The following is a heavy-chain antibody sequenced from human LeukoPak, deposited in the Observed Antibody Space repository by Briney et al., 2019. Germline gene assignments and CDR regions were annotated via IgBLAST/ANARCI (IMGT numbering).Heavy chain of an antibody. D-gene: IGHD1-14*01. CDR3: TKAQLPRHEPGNFYFDY. CDR2: VSYDESSI. Sequence: GGSLRLSCAASGFTFSTYGMHWVCQAPGKGLEWVAVVSYDESSIYYADSVKGRFTISRDNSKNTLFLHMNSLRSDDTAVYYCTKAQLPRHEPGNFYFDYWGQGILVTVSS. CDR1: GFTFSTYG. J-gene: IGHJ4*02. V-gene: IGHV3-30*18.